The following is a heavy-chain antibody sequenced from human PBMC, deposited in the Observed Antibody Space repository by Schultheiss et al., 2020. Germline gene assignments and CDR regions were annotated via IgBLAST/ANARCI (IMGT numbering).Heavy chain of an antibody. CDR3: ARVGWEEYFDY. CDR2: ISGSGGST. Sequence: GGSLRLSCTASGFTFGDYAMSWFRQAPGKGLEWVSAISGSGGSTYYADSVRGRFTISRDNAKNSLYLQMNSLRAEDTAVYYCARVGWEEYFDYWGQGTLVTV. D-gene: IGHD1-26*01. J-gene: IGHJ4*02. CDR1: GFTFGDYA. V-gene: IGHV3-23*01.